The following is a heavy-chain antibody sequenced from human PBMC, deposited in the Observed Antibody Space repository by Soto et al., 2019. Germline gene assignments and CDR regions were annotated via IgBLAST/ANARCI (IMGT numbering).Heavy chain of an antibody. D-gene: IGHD1-20*01. CDR1: GGSISSGGYY. J-gene: IGHJ6*02. Sequence: SETLSLTCTVSGGSISSGGYYWSWIRQHPGKGLEWIGYIYYSGSTYYNPSLKSRVTISVDTSKNQFSLKLSSVTAADTAVYYCALTGTTKTDYYYYGMDVWGQGTTVTVSS. CDR2: IYYSGST. CDR3: ALTGTTKTDYYYYGMDV. V-gene: IGHV4-31*03.